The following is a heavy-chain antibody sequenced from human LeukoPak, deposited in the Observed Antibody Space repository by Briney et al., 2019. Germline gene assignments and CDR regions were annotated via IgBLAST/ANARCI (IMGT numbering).Heavy chain of an antibody. Sequence: GGSLRLSCAASGFTFSSYGMHWVRQAPGKGLEWVAVISYDGSNKYYADSVKGRFTISRDNSKNTLYLQMNSLRAEDTAVYYCANGYSSGWAQLDYWGQGTLVTVSS. CDR3: ANGYSSGWAQLDY. V-gene: IGHV3-30*18. J-gene: IGHJ4*02. CDR1: GFTFSSYG. CDR2: ISYDGSNK. D-gene: IGHD6-19*01.